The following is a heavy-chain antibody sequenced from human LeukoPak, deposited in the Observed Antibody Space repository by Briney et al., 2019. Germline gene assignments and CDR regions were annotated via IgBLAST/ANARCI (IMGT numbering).Heavy chain of an antibody. D-gene: IGHD3-10*01. Sequence: GGSLTLSCAASGFTFSSYDMHWVRQATGKGLEWVSAIYTAGDTYYPRSVKGRFTISRENAKNSFYLQMNSLRAGDTAVYYCARVSRQRGPFDYSGQGTLVTASS. J-gene: IGHJ4*02. V-gene: IGHV3-13*01. CDR2: IYTAGDT. CDR1: GFTFSSYD. CDR3: ARVSRQRGPFDY.